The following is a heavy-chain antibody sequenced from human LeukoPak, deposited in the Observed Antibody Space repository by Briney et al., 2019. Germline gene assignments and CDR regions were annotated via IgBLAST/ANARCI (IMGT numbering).Heavy chain of an antibody. D-gene: IGHD1-26*01. V-gene: IGHV4-39*01. CDR1: GDSISSSSYY. CDR2: IYYSGKT. J-gene: IGHJ5*01. Sequence: SETLSLTCTVSGDSISSSSYYWGWIRQPPGKGLEWIAIIYYSGKTYYNPSLKSRVSISVDTSNNQFSLKLSSVSAADTAVYYCARRALGKDWFDSWGQGTLVTVSS. CDR3: ARRALGKDWFDS.